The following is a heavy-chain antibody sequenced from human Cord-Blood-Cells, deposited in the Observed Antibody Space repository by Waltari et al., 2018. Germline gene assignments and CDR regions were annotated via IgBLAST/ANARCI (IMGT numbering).Heavy chain of an antibody. Sequence: QVQLVESGGGVVQPGRSLRLSCAASGFTFSSYGMHWVRQAPAKGLEWVAVISYDGSNKYYADSVKGRFTISRDNSKNTLYLQMNSLRAEDTAVYYCAKDSIVLMVYDIQIDYWGQGTLVTVSS. CDR2: ISYDGSNK. J-gene: IGHJ4*02. D-gene: IGHD2-8*01. V-gene: IGHV3-30*18. CDR1: GFTFSSYG. CDR3: AKDSIVLMVYDIQIDY.